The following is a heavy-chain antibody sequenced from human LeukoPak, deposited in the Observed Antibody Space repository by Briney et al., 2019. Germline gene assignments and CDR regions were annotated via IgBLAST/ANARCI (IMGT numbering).Heavy chain of an antibody. CDR3: AKDLGKGDYDSLDY. D-gene: IGHD2-21*02. CDR1: VVSFSNFG. CDR2: ISYDEIDI. V-gene: IGHV3-30*18. J-gene: IGHJ4*02. Sequence: GRSLRLSCAASVVSFSNFGMHWVRQAPGKGLERVSVISYDEIDIYYADSVKGRFTISRDNSKNTLYLQMNSLRAEDTAVYHCAKDLGKGDYDSLDYWGQGTLVIVSS.